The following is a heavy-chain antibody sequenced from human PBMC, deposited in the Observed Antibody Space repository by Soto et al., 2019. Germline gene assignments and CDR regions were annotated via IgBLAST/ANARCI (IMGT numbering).Heavy chain of an antibody. D-gene: IGHD4-17*01. CDR2: IYYSGST. J-gene: IGHJ4*02. CDR1: GGSISSYY. Sequence: AETLSLSCTVSGGSISSYYWSWIRQPPGKGLEWIGYIYYSGSTNYNPSLKSRVTISVDTSKNQLSLKLSSVTAADTAVYYCARRYGYYFDYWGQGTLVTVSS. V-gene: IGHV4-59*08. CDR3: ARRYGYYFDY.